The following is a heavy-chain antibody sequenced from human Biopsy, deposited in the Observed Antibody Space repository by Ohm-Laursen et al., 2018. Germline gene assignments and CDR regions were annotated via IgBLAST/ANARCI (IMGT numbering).Heavy chain of an antibody. Sequence: SLRLSCAATGATLSGYKMNWVRQAPGKGLGRVSSVSGSSTYIYYADSVKGRFTISRDNANNSQFLQRNSLRADDTAVYYCAPSGAADSWGNYYGMDVWGQGTTVTVSS. J-gene: IGHJ6*02. D-gene: IGHD3-16*01. CDR1: GATLSGYK. CDR2: VSGSSTYI. V-gene: IGHV3-21*01. CDR3: APSGAADSWGNYYGMDV.